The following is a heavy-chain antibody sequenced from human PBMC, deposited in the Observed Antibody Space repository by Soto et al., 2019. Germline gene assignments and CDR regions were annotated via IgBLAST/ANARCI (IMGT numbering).Heavy chain of an antibody. Sequence: PSETLSLTCTVSGGSISSGGYYWSWIRQHPGKGLEWIGYIYYSGSTYYNPSLKSRVTISVDTSKNQFSLKLSSVTAADTAVYYCASHEGELSSDVYYFDYWGQGTLVTVSS. CDR2: IYYSGST. CDR3: ASHEGELSSDVYYFDY. J-gene: IGHJ4*02. V-gene: IGHV4-31*03. D-gene: IGHD3-16*02. CDR1: GGSISSGGYY.